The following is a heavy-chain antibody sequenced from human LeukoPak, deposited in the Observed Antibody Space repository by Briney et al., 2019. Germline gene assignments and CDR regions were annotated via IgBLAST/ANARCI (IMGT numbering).Heavy chain of an antibody. CDR2: IKQDGSEK. V-gene: IGHV3-7*01. CDR3: ARVVEHYYDSSGYYFDY. J-gene: IGHJ4*02. CDR1: GFTFSSYW. D-gene: IGHD3-22*01. Sequence: GGSLRLSCAASGFTFSSYWMSWVRQAPGKGLEWVANIKQDGSEKYYVDSVKGRFTISRDNAKNSLYLQMNCLRAEDTAVYYCARVVEHYYDSSGYYFDYWGQGTLVTVSS.